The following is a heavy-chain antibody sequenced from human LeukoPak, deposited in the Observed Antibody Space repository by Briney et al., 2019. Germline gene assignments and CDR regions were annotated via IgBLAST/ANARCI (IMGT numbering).Heavy chain of an antibody. CDR3: ARDAGWGYSAYGIDY. Sequence: ASVKVSCKASGYTFTNYGISWVRQAPGQGVEWMGWFSAYNGNTNYAQKVQGRVTMTTDTSTSTADMGLRSLRSDDRAMYYCARDAGWGYSAYGIDYWGQGTLVTVSS. D-gene: IGHD5-12*01. J-gene: IGHJ4*02. CDR2: FSAYNGNT. CDR1: GYTFTNYG. V-gene: IGHV1-18*01.